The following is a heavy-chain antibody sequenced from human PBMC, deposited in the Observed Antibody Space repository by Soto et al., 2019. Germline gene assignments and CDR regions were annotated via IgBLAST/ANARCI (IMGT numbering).Heavy chain of an antibody. D-gene: IGHD6-13*01. J-gene: IGHJ6*03. CDR3: ARGDRGSNNWYPGWYYYMDV. Sequence: SGGSLTLSCAASGFTFSSYGMHWVRQAPGKGLEWVAVIWYDGSKKYYADSVKGRFTISRDNSKNTLYLQMNSLRAEDTAVYYCARGDRGSNNWYPGWYYYMDVWGKGTTVTVSS. CDR2: IWYDGSKK. CDR1: GFTFSSYG. V-gene: IGHV3-33*01.